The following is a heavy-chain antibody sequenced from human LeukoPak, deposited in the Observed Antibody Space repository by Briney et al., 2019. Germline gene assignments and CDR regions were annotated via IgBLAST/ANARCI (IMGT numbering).Heavy chain of an antibody. Sequence: PGGSLRLSCAASGFTFSNAWMSWVRQAPGKGREWVGRIKSKTDGGTTDYAAPVKGRFTISRDDSKNTLYLQMNSLKTEDTAVYYCTTGITMIVVVEGADAFDIWGQGTMVTVSS. CDR1: GFTFSNAW. CDR2: IKSKTDGGTT. D-gene: IGHD3-22*01. CDR3: TTGITMIVVVEGADAFDI. J-gene: IGHJ3*02. V-gene: IGHV3-15*01.